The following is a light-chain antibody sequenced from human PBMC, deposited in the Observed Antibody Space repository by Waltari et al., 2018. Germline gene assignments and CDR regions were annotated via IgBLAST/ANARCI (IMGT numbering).Light chain of an antibody. CDR2: AAS. V-gene: IGKV3-11*01. J-gene: IGKJ5*01. CDR3: QQRSNWPLIT. CDR1: QSVSRY. Sequence: EIVLTQSPATLSLSPGERATVSCRTSQSVSRYLAWYQQKPGQAPRLLIYAASNRATGIPARFSGSGSGTDFTLTINSLEPEDFAVYYCQQRSNWPLITFGQGTRLEIK.